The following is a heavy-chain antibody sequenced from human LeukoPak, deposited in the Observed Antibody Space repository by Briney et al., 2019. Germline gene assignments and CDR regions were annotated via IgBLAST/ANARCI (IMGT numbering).Heavy chain of an antibody. V-gene: IGHV3-23*01. CDR2: ISGSGDST. J-gene: IGHJ4*02. D-gene: IGHD3-22*01. CDR1: RFTFSSYA. Sequence: GGSLRLSCAASRFTFSSYAMGWVRQAPGKGLKWVSSISGSGDSTHYADSVKGRFTISRDNSKNTLYLQMNSLTAEDTAVYYCAKGKYSSGYPYYFDYWGQGALVTVSS. CDR3: AKGKYSSGYPYYFDY.